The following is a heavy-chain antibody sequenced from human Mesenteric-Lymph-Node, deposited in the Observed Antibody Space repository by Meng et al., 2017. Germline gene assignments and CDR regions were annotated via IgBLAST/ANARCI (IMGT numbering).Heavy chain of an antibody. D-gene: IGHD3-22*01. CDR1: GGSISSGGYY. CDR2: IDYSGST. Sequence: SETLSLTCTVSGGSISSGGYYWSWIRQHPGKGLEWFGYIDYSGSTYYNPSLKSRVTISVDTSKNQFSLKLSSVTAADTAVYYCARDAEYYYDSSGYPSGPLYGMDVWGQGTTVTVSS. J-gene: IGHJ6*02. V-gene: IGHV4-31*03. CDR3: ARDAEYYYDSSGYPSGPLYGMDV.